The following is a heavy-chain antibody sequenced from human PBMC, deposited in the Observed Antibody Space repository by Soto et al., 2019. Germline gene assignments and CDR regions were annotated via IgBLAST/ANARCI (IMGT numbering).Heavy chain of an antibody. CDR3: IRGRQRWVQL. D-gene: IGHD5-18*01. J-gene: IGHJ1*01. Sequence: EVQLVESGGGLVQPGRSLRLSCVASGFTFDDYAMHWVRQAPGKGLEWVSGITWSGGTRDYADSVKGRFTISRDNAKNSVYVQMDGLRVEDTALYYCIRGRQRWVQLWGRGTLVTVSS. CDR1: GFTFDDYA. CDR2: ITWSGGTR. V-gene: IGHV3-9*01.